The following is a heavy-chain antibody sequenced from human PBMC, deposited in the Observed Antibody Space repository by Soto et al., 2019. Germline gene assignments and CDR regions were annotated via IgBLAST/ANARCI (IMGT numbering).Heavy chain of an antibody. J-gene: IGHJ6*02. CDR3: ARDSRTPSGGMDV. V-gene: IGHV4-39*07. Sequence: SETLSLTCTVTGDSISSRSYYWGWIRQPPGKGLEWIGAIYYSASTYYNPSLVSRLTISVDTSKNKFSLKLTSVTAADTAVYYCARDSRTPSGGMDVWGQGTTVTVSS. CDR2: IYYSAST. CDR1: GDSISSRSYY.